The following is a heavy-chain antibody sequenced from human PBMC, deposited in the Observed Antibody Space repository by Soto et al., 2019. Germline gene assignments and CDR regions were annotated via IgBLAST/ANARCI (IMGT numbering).Heavy chain of an antibody. J-gene: IGHJ4*02. Sequence: ASVKVSCKASGYTFTSYAMHWVRQAPGQRLEWMGWINAGNGNTKYSQKFQGRVTITRDSSASTAYMELSSLRSEDTAVYYCARVPVYCGGGSCYPGPMGYWGQGTLVTVSS. CDR2: INAGNGNT. CDR3: ARVPVYCGGGSCYPGPMGY. D-gene: IGHD2-15*01. CDR1: GYTFTSYA. V-gene: IGHV1-3*01.